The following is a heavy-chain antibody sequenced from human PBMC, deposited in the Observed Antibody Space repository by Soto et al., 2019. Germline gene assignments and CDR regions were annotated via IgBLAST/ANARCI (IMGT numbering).Heavy chain of an antibody. CDR1: GGTFSSYA. Sequence: ASVKVSCKASGGTFSSYAISWVRQAPGQGLEWMGGIIPIFGTANYAQKFQGRVTITADKSTSTAYMELSSLRSEDTAVYYCLGEVPDYYDSSGYYASVDYWGQGTLVTVSS. D-gene: IGHD3-22*01. V-gene: IGHV1-69*06. CDR3: LGEVPDYYDSSGYYASVDY. CDR2: IIPIFGTA. J-gene: IGHJ4*02.